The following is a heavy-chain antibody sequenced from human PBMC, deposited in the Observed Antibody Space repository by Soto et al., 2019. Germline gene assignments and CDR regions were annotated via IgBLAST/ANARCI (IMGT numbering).Heavy chain of an antibody. V-gene: IGHV3-11*01. J-gene: IGHJ3*02. Sequence: GGSLRLSCAASGFTFSDYYMSWIRQAPGKGLEWVSYISSSGSTIYYADSVKGRFTISRDNAKNSLYLQMNSLRAEDTAVYYCARDDYYGVRNDAFDIWGQGTMVTVSS. CDR2: ISSSGSTI. CDR3: ARDDYYGVRNDAFDI. D-gene: IGHD4-17*01. CDR1: GFTFSDYY.